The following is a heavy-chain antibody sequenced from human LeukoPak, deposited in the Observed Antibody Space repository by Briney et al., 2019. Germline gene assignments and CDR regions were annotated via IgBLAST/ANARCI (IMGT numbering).Heavy chain of an antibody. J-gene: IGHJ3*02. CDR3: ARGYSRAAFDI. Sequence: GGSLRLSCAASGFTFSSYSMNWVRQAPGKGLEWVSSISSSSSYIYYADSVKGRFTISRDNVENSLYLQMNSLRAEDTALYYCARGYSRAAFDIWGQGTVVAVSS. V-gene: IGHV3-21*06. CDR2: ISSSSSYI. D-gene: IGHD2-15*01. CDR1: GFTFSSYS.